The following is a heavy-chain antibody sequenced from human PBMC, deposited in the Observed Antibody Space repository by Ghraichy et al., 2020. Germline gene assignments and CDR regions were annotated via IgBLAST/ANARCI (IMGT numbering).Heavy chain of an antibody. CDR3: ARVGGPPRWELGGHY. V-gene: IGHV4-38-2*02. CDR1: GYSISSGYY. D-gene: IGHD1-26*01. J-gene: IGHJ4*02. CDR2: IYHSGST. Sequence: SETLSLTCTVSGYSISSGYYWGWIRQPPGKGLEWIGSIYHSGSTYYNPSLKSRVTISVDTSKNQFSLKLSSVTAADTAVYYCARVGGPPRWELGGHYWGQGTLVTVSS.